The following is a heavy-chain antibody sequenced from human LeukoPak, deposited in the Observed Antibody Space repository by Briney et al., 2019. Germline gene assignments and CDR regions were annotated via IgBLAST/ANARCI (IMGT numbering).Heavy chain of an antibody. CDR2: INPNSGGT. V-gene: IGHV1-2*06. D-gene: IGHD1-26*01. CDR3: ARGKLVGANRFDP. J-gene: IGHJ5*02. CDR1: GYTFTSYD. Sequence: VASVKVSCKASGYTFTSYDINWVRQATGQGLEWMGRINPNSGGTNYAQKFQGRVTMTRDTSISTAYMELSRLRSDDTAVYYCARGKLVGANRFDPWGQGTLVTVSS.